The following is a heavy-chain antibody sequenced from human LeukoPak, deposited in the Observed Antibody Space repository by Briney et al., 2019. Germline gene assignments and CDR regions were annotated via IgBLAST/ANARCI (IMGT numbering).Heavy chain of an antibody. J-gene: IGHJ4*02. D-gene: IGHD2-15*01. CDR1: GGSISSYY. Sequence: SETLSLTCTVSGGSISSYYWSWIRQPAGKGLEWIGRIYTSGSTNYNPSLKSRVTMSVDTSKNQFPLKLSSVTAADTAVYYCARTPYVGSGGTFDYWGQGTLVTVSS. V-gene: IGHV4-4*07. CDR2: IYTSGST. CDR3: ARTPYVGSGGTFDY.